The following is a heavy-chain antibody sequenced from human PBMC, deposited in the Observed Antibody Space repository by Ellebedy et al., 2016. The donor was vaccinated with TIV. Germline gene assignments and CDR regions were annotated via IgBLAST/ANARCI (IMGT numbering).Heavy chain of an antibody. CDR2: IKQDESEK. V-gene: IGHV3-7*01. CDR1: GFTFSSYW. CDR3: ARVGKGYSSSWYSDY. Sequence: PGGSLRLSCAASGFTFSSYWMSWVRQAPGKGLEWVANIKQDESEKYYVDSVKGRFTISRDNAKNSLYLQMNSLRAEDTAVYYCARVGKGYSSSWYSDYWGQGTLVTVSS. J-gene: IGHJ4*02. D-gene: IGHD6-13*01.